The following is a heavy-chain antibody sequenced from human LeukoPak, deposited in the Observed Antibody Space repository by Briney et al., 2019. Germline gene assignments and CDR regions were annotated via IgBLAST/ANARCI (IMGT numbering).Heavy chain of an antibody. CDR3: AKDHYYDSSGYPDV. J-gene: IGHJ6*02. Sequence: GGSLRLSCAASGFTFDDYAMHWVRQAPGKGLEWVSGISWNSGSIGYADSVKGRFTISRDNAKNSLYLQMNSPRAEDTALYYCAKDHYYDSSGYPDVWGQGTTVTVSS. D-gene: IGHD3-22*01. CDR1: GFTFDDYA. V-gene: IGHV3-9*01. CDR2: ISWNSGSI.